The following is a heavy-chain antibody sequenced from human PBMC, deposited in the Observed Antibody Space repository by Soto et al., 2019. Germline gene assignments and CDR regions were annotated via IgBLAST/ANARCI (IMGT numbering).Heavy chain of an antibody. J-gene: IGHJ4*02. CDR2: ISGSGGST. CDR1: GFTFSSYA. V-gene: IGHV3-23*01. CDR3: AKADYYDSSGYYPSYFDY. Sequence: ESGGGLVQPGGSLRLSCAASGFTFSSYAMSWVRQAPGKGLEWVSAISGSGGSTYYADSVKGRFTISRDNSKNTLYLQMNSLRAEDTAVYYCAKADYYDSSGYYPSYFDYWGQGTLVTVSS. D-gene: IGHD3-22*01.